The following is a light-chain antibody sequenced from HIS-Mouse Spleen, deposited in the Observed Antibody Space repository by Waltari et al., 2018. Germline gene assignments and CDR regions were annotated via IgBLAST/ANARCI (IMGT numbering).Light chain of an antibody. V-gene: IGLV2-11*01. CDR3: CSYAGSYTLV. Sequence: QSALTQPRSVSGSPGPSVTIPCTGTSSDVGGYNFASWYQQHPGKAPKLMIYDVSKRPSGVPDRFSGSKSGNTASLTISGLQAEDEADYYCCSYAGSYTLVFGGGTKLTVL. J-gene: IGLJ2*01. CDR2: DVS. CDR1: SSDVGGYNF.